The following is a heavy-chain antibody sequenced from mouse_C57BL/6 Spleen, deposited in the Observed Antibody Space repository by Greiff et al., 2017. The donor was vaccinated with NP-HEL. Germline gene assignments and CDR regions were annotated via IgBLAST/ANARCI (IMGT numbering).Heavy chain of an antibody. V-gene: IGHV3-1*01. Sequence: EVQRVESGPGMVKPSQSLSLTCTVTGYSITSGYDWHWIRHFPGNKLEWMGYISYSGSTNYNPSLKSRISITHDTSKNHFFLKLNSVTTEDTATYYCARARDYYGSSYDRYAMDYWGQGTSVTVSS. CDR3: ARARDYYGSSYDRYAMDY. D-gene: IGHD1-1*01. CDR1: GYSITSGYD. J-gene: IGHJ4*01. CDR2: ISYSGST.